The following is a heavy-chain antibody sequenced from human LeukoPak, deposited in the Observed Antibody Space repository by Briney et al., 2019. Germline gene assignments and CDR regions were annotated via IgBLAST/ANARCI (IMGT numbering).Heavy chain of an antibody. Sequence: GGSLRLSCAASGFTFSSYSMNWVRQAPGKGLEWVSSIFPSSGEIHYADSVRGRFTISRDNSKSTLFLQMNSLRVEDTAIYYCATYRQVLLPFESWGQGTLVTVSS. CDR1: GFTFSSYS. J-gene: IGHJ4*02. V-gene: IGHV3-21*04. D-gene: IGHD5-18*01. CDR3: ATYRQVLLPFES. CDR2: IFPSSGEI.